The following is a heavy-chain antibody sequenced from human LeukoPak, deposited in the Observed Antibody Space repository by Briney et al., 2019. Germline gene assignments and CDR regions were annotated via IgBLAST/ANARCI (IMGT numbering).Heavy chain of an antibody. Sequence: ASVKVSCKASGYTFTSYGISWVRQAPGQGLEWMGWIRVYNGNTNYAQNFQGRVTMTTDTSTGTAYMELRSLRSDDTAVYYCAREGSLAFDPWGQGTLVTVSS. J-gene: IGHJ5*02. V-gene: IGHV1-18*01. CDR2: IRVYNGNT. CDR3: AREGSLAFDP. CDR1: GYTFTSYG.